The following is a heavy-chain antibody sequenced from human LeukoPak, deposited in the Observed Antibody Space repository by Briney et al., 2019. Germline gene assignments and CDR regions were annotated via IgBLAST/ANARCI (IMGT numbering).Heavy chain of an antibody. Sequence: SETLSLTCTVSGGSISSYYWSWIRQPPGKGLEWIGYSYYSGSTNYNPSLKSRVTISVDTSKNQFSLKLSSVTAADTAVYYCATSSPLLSFGRDGFDYWGQGTLVTVSS. D-gene: IGHD5-24*01. V-gene: IGHV4-59*01. CDR1: GGSISSYY. CDR3: ATSSPLLSFGRDGFDY. CDR2: SYYSGST. J-gene: IGHJ4*02.